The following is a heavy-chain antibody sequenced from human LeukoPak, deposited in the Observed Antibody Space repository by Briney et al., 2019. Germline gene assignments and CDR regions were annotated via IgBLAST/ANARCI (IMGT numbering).Heavy chain of an antibody. D-gene: IGHD4-17*01. CDR3: ANGYDYGDPHDY. V-gene: IGHV3-11*01. J-gene: IGHJ4*02. CDR1: GFTFSDYY. Sequence: PGGSLRLSCAASGFTFSDYYMSWIRQAPGKGLEWVSYISSSGSTIYYADSVKGRSTISRDNAKNSLYLQMNSLRAEDTAVYYCANGYDYGDPHDYWGQGTLVTVSS. CDR2: ISSSGSTI.